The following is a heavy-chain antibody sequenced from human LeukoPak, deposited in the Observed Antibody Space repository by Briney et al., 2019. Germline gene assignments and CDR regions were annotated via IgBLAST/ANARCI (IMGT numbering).Heavy chain of an antibody. J-gene: IGHJ4*02. CDR2: ISSSGSTI. CDR1: GGSFSGYY. CDR3: ARDKGATMDFDY. Sequence: LSLTCAVYGGSFSGYYWSWIRQAPGKGLEWVSYISSSGSTIYYADSVKGRFTISRDNAKNSLYLQMNSLRAEDTAVYYCARDKGATMDFDYWGQGTLVTVSS. V-gene: IGHV3-11*01. D-gene: IGHD1-26*01.